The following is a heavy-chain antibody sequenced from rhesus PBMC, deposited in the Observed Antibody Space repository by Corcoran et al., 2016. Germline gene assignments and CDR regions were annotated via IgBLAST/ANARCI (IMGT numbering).Heavy chain of an antibody. CDR2: IGGRTGRT. V-gene: IGHV4-127*01. D-gene: IGHD6-25*01. Sequence: QVQLQESGPGLVKPSETLSLTCAVSGFSISSGYGWSWIRQPPGKGLGWIGYIGGRTGRTNYHPSLKMRVIISKDTSKNQFSLKLSSVTAADTAMYYCARDEAAAVWNRGIYGLDSWGQGVVVTVSS. CDR3: ARDEAAAVWNRGIYGLDS. CDR1: GFSISSGYG. J-gene: IGHJ6*01.